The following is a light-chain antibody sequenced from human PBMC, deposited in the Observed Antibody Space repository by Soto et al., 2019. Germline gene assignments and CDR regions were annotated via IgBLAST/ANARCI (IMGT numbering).Light chain of an antibody. CDR3: MQALQTGWT. CDR2: LGS. V-gene: IGKV2-28*01. CDR1: QSLLHSNGFNY. Sequence: DIVMTQSPLSLPVTPGEPASISCRSSQSLLHSNGFNYLDWYLQKPGQSPQLLIYLGSTRASGVPDRFSGSGSGTDFTLKISRVEAEDVGVYYCMQALQTGWTFGQVTKVDI. J-gene: IGKJ1*01.